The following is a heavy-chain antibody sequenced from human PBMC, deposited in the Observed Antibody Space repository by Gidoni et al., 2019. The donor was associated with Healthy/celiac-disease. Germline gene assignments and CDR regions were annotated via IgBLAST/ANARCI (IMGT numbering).Heavy chain of an antibody. Sequence: QVTVKESGPVLGKPTETRTLNCTGSGFTLSNARMGVSWIRQPPGKALEWLAHIFSNDEQSYSTSLKSRLTISKDTSKSQVVLTMTNMDPVDTATYFCARHGVDHFPYASLDYWGQGTLVTVSS. J-gene: IGHJ4*02. CDR1: GFTLSNARMG. V-gene: IGHV2-26*01. CDR2: IFSNDEQ. D-gene: IGHD3-3*02. CDR3: ARHGVDHFPYASLDY.